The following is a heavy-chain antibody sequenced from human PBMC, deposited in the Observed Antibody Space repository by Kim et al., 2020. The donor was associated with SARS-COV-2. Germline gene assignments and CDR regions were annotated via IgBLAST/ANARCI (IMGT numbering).Heavy chain of an antibody. CDR1: GFTFSTFA. V-gene: IGHV3-23*01. J-gene: IGHJ4*02. Sequence: GGSLRLSCAASGFTFSTFAMSWVRQAPGKGLEWVSAISGSGGSTYYADSVKGRFTISRDNTNNTLYLQMNSLTAEDTADYYWTKASRSYYWVPHYCGE. CDR2: ISGSGGST. D-gene: IGHD3-22*01. CDR3: TKASRSYYWVPHY.